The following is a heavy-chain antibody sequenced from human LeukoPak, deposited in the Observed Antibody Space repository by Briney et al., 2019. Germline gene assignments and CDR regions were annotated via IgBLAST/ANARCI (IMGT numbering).Heavy chain of an antibody. V-gene: IGHV4-61*02. Sequence: PSETLSLTCAVSGGSISSGGYSWSWIRQPAGKGLEWIGRIYTSGSTNYNPSLKSRVTISVDTSKNQFSLKLSSVIAADTAMYYCAREDRYCSGGSCYAWGQGTLVTVSS. CDR1: GGSISSGGYS. CDR3: AREDRYCSGGSCYA. D-gene: IGHD2-15*01. J-gene: IGHJ5*02. CDR2: IYTSGST.